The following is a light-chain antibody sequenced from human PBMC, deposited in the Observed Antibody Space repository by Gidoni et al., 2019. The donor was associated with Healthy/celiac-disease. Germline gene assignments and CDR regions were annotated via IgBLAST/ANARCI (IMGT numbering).Light chain of an antibody. CDR1: HSISNY. CDR3: QKYISAPFT. J-gene: IGKJ3*01. CDR2: AAS. Sequence: DIQLTQSPSSLSASVGDRVTITCRASHSISNYLTWYQQKPGNVPKLLIYAASSWQSGVPSRFSGSGSGTDFTLTISSLQPEDVATYFCQKYISAPFTFGPGTKVDIK. V-gene: IGKV1-27*01.